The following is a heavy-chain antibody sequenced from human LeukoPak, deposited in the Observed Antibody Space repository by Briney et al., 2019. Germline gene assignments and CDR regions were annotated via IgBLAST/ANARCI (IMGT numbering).Heavy chain of an antibody. J-gene: IGHJ4*02. CDR2: INTDGSDT. D-gene: IGHD3-10*02. Sequence: GGSLRLSCAASGFSFSSYWMHWVRQVPGKGLVWVSRINTDGSDTKYADSVKGRFTISRDNAKNTLYLEMNSLRAEDTAVYYCASVRVESGSVANFDNWGQGTLVTVSS. V-gene: IGHV3-74*03. CDR1: GFSFSSYW. CDR3: ASVRVESGSVANFDN.